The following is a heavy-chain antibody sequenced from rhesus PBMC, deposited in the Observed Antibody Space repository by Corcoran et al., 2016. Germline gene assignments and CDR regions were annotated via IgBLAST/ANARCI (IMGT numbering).Heavy chain of an antibody. CDR3: ARFTCSDDAFDF. CDR1: GGSISSSY. J-gene: IGHJ3*01. Sequence: QLQLQESGPGLVKPSETLSVTCAVSGGSISSSYWSWIRQAPGKGLEWIGYIYGSGSSTNYNPSLKSRVTLSVDTSKNQLSLKLSSVTTADTAVYYCARFTCSDDAFDFWGQGLRVTVSS. D-gene: IGHD2-21*01. V-gene: IGHV4-169*01. CDR2: IYGSGSST.